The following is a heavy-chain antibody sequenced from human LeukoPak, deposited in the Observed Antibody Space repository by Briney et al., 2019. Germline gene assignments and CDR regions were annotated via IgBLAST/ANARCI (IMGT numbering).Heavy chain of an antibody. V-gene: IGHV4-34*01. CDR1: GGSFSGYY. D-gene: IGHD2-2*01. J-gene: IGHJ6*02. CDR3: ARQDIVVVPAALYYYGMDV. Sequence: SETLSLTCAVYGGSFSGYYWSWIRQPPGKGLEWIGEINHSGSTNYNPSLKSRVTISVDTSKNQLSLKLSSVTAADTAVYYCARQDIVVVPAALYYYGMDVWGQGTTVTVSS. CDR2: INHSGST.